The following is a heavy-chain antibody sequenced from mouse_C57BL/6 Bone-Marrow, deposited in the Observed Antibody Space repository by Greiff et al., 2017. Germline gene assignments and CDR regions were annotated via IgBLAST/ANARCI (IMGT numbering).Heavy chain of an antibody. CDR1: GFSLTSYG. D-gene: IGHD1-1*01. Sequence: VKLVESGPGLVQPSQSLSITCTVSGFSLTSYGVHWVRQSPGKGLEWLGVIWRGGSTDYNAAFMSRLSITKDNSKSQVFFKMNSLQADDTAIYYCAKKTYLTTSEAMDYWGQGTSVTVSS. CDR3: AKKTYLTTSEAMDY. CDR2: IWRGGST. V-gene: IGHV2-5*01. J-gene: IGHJ4*01.